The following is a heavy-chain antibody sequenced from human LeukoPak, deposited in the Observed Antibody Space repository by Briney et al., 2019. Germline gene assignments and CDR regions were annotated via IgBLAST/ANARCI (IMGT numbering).Heavy chain of an antibody. D-gene: IGHD3-16*02. CDR1: GFTFSDYD. V-gene: IGHV3-11*04. CDR2: ISSGGSTI. J-gene: IGHJ4*02. CDR3: ARDWDYDYVWGSYRSPLYFDY. Sequence: GGSLRLSCAASGFTFSDYDMGWIRQAPGEGLEWVSYISSGGSTIYYADSVKGRFTISRDNAKNSLYLQMNSLRAEDTAVYYCARDWDYDYVWGSYRSPLYFDYWGQGTLVTVSA.